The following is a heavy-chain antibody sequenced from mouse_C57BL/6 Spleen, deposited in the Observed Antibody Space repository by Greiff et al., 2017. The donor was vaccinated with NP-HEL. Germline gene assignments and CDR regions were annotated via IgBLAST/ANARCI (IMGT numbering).Heavy chain of an antibody. Sequence: EVQLQQSGPELVKPGASVKISCKAYGYSFTDYNMNWVKQSNGKSLEWIGVINPNYGTTSYNQKFKGKATLTVDQSSSTAYMQLNSLTYEDSAVYYCARGGLLARDYAMDYWGQGTSVTVSS. V-gene: IGHV1-39*01. CDR2: INPNYGTT. CDR3: ARGGLLARDYAMDY. CDR1: GYSFTDYN. D-gene: IGHD1-1*01. J-gene: IGHJ4*01.